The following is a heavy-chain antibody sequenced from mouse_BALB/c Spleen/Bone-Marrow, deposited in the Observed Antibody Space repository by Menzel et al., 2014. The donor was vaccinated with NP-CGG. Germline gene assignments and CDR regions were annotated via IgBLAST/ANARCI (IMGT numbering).Heavy chain of an antibody. Sequence: VKLQESGSVLVRPGASVKLSCKASGYTFTSSWMHWAKQRPGQGLEWIGEIHPNSGNTNYNEKFKGKATLTVDTSSSTAYVNLSSLASEDSAVYDCARDLGRGYYFDYWGQGTTLTVSS. CDR1: GYTFTSSW. J-gene: IGHJ2*01. CDR2: IHPNSGNT. CDR3: ARDLGRGYYFDY. V-gene: IGHV1S130*01.